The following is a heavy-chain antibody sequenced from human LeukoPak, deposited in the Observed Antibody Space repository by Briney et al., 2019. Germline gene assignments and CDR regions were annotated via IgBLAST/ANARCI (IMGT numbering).Heavy chain of an antibody. CDR3: ARLYGNYQNYFDY. CDR2: MYYRGNT. D-gene: IGHD1-7*01. CDR1: GGSISTITYY. J-gene: IGHJ4*02. Sequence: SETLSLTCTVSGGSISTITYYWGWIRQPPGKGLEWVGHMYYRGNTFYNPSLKSRVTISVDTSKNQFSLKLRSVTAAGTAVYYCARLYGNYQNYFDYWGQGTLVTVSS. V-gene: IGHV4-39*07.